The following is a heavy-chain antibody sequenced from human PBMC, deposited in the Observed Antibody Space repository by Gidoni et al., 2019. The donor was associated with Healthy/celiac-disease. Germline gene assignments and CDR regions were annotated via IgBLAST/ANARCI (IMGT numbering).Heavy chain of an antibody. D-gene: IGHD6-19*01. CDR2: ISYDGSNK. J-gene: IGHJ4*02. Sequence: QVQLVESGGGVVQPGRSLRLSCAASGFTFSSYAMHWVRQAPGKGLEWVAVISYDGSNKYYADSVKGRFTISRDNSKNTLYLQMNSLRAEDTAVYYCARRGSGWYLFSCDYWGQGTLVTVSS. V-gene: IGHV3-30-3*01. CDR1: GFTFSSYA. CDR3: ARRGSGWYLFSCDY.